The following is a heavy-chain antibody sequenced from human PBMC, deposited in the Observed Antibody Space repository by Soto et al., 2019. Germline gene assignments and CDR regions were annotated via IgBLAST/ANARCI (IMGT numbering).Heavy chain of an antibody. V-gene: IGHV3-53*01. CDR2: IYSGGNT. J-gene: IGHJ3*02. CDR3: ARERIAAAGTHDAFDI. D-gene: IGHD6-13*01. CDR1: GFTVSSNY. Sequence: EVQLVESGGGLVQPGGSLRLSCAASGFTVSSNYMTWVRQAPGKGLEWVSLIYSGGNTYYADSVKCRFTISRDNSKNTLYLQMRSLRAEDTAGYYCARERIAAAGTHDAFDIWGQGTMVTVSS.